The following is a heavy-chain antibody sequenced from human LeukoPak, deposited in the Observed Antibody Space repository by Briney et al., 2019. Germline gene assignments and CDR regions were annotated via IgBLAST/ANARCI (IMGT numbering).Heavy chain of an antibody. V-gene: IGHV4-39*07. J-gene: IGHJ4*02. D-gene: IGHD5-18*01. CDR1: GGSISSSSYY. Sequence: PSETLSLTCTVSGGSISSSSYYWGWIRQPPGKGLEWIGSIYYRGSTYYNPSLKSRVTISLDTSKDQFSLKLSSVTAADTAVYYCARGYSYGLEAYFDYWGQGTLVTVSS. CDR3: ARGYSYGLEAYFDY. CDR2: IYYRGST.